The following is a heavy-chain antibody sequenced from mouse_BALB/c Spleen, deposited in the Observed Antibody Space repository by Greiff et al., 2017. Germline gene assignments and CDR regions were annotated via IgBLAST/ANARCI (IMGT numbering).Heavy chain of an antibody. CDR3: ARHEGGYDYDPFAY. J-gene: IGHJ3*01. CDR1: GYTFTEYI. D-gene: IGHD2-4*01. Sequence: VKLMESGAGLVKPGASVKLSCKASGYTFTEYIIHWVKQRSGQGLEWIGWFYPGSGSIKYNEKFKDKATLTADKSSSTVYMELSRLTSEDSAVYFCARHEGGYDYDPFAYWGQGTLVTVSA. V-gene: IGHV1-62-2*01. CDR2: FYPGSGSI.